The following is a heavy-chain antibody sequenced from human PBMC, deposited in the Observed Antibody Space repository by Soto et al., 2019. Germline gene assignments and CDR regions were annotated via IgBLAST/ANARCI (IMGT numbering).Heavy chain of an antibody. CDR2: VYYTGST. CDR3: ARPHSHLSYDMDV. Sequence: SETLSLTCTVSGGSISTSSYYWGWVRQPPGKGLEWIGSVYYTGSTHYNPSLKSRVAISVDRSKNQFYLRLSSVTAADTSVYYCARPHSHLSYDMDVWGQGSTVTVS. V-gene: IGHV4-39*01. J-gene: IGHJ6*02. CDR1: GGSISTSSYY.